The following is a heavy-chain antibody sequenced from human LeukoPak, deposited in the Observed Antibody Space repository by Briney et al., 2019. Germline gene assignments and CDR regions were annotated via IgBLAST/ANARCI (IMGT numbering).Heavy chain of an antibody. Sequence: PSETLSLTCAVYGGSFSGYYWSWIRQPPGKGLEWIGEINHSGSTNYNPSLKSRVTISVDTSKNQFSLKLSSVTAADTAVYYCARHVHCTNGICFPAYGMDVWGQGTTVTVSS. J-gene: IGHJ6*02. CDR1: GGSFSGYY. CDR3: ARHVHCTNGICFPAYGMDV. V-gene: IGHV4-34*01. D-gene: IGHD2-8*01. CDR2: INHSGST.